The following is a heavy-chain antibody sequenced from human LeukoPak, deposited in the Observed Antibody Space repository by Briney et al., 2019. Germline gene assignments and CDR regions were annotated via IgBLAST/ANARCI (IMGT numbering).Heavy chain of an antibody. Sequence: GGSLRLSCAASGFTFSSYSMNWVRQAPGKGLEWVSSISSSSSYIYYADSVKGRFTIFRDNAKNSLYLQMNSLRAEDTAVYYCARESSGYDSAGFDYWGQGTLVTVSS. V-gene: IGHV3-21*01. J-gene: IGHJ4*02. D-gene: IGHD3-22*01. CDR3: ARESSGYDSAGFDY. CDR2: ISSSSSYI. CDR1: GFTFSSYS.